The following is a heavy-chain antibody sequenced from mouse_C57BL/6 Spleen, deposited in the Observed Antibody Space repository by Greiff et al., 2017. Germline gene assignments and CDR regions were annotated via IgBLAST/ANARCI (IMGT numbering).Heavy chain of an antibody. CDR2: INPNNGTT. CDR1: GYSFTDYN. J-gene: IGHJ4*01. V-gene: IGHV1-39*01. CDR3: ARRSVVAYCAMDY. Sequence: VQLQQSGPELVKPGASVKISCKASGYSFTDYNMNWVKQSNGKSLEWIGVINPNNGTTSYNQKFKGKATLTVDQSSSTAYMQLHSLTSEDSAVYYCARRSVVAYCAMDYWGQGTSVTVSS. D-gene: IGHD1-1*01.